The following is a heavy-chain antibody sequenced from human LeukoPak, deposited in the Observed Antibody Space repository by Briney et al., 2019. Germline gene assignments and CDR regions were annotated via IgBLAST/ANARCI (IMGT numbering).Heavy chain of an antibody. D-gene: IGHD3-16*01. Sequence: GGSLRLSCAASGFTFSSYWMHWVRQAPGKGLVGISRINDDGRSTSYADSVKGRFTISRDNAKNTLYLQMNSLRGEDTGVYYCARVRWGGLYYFDYWGQGTLVTVSS. CDR3: ARVRWGGLYYFDY. V-gene: IGHV3-74*01. J-gene: IGHJ4*02. CDR2: INDDGRST. CDR1: GFTFSSYW.